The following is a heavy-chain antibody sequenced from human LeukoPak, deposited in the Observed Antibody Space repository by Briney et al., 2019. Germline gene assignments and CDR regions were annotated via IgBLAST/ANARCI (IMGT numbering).Heavy chain of an antibody. Sequence: PGGSLRLSCAASGFTFSSYAMHWVRQAPGKGLEWVAVISYDGSNKYYADSVKGRFTISRDNSKNTLYLQMNSLRAEDTAVYYCAREYDSSGYYYRVGFDYWGQGTLVTVSS. CDR2: ISYDGSNK. V-gene: IGHV3-30-3*01. CDR1: GFTFSSYA. D-gene: IGHD3-22*01. J-gene: IGHJ4*02. CDR3: AREYDSSGYYYRVGFDY.